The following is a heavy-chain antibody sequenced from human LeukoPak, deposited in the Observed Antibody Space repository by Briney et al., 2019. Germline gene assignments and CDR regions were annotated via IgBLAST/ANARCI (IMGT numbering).Heavy chain of an antibody. CDR2: IYTSGST. Sequence: SETLSLTCTVPGGSISSGSYYWSWIRQPAGKGLEWSGRIYTSGSTNYNPSLKSRVTISVDTSKNQFSLKLSSVTAADTAVYYCARDITMVRGVILDWFDPWGQGTLVTVSS. CDR1: GGSISSGSYY. D-gene: IGHD3-10*01. V-gene: IGHV4-61*02. CDR3: ARDITMVRGVILDWFDP. J-gene: IGHJ5*02.